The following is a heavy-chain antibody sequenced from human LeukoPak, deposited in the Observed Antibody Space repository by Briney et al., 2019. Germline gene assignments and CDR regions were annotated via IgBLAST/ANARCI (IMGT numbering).Heavy chain of an antibody. V-gene: IGHV1-2*02. CDR3: ARASSWYYAYADY. CDR2: INPNSGGT. CDR1: GYTFTGYY. J-gene: IGHJ4*02. D-gene: IGHD6-13*01. Sequence: ASVKVSCKASGYTFTGYYMHWVRQAPGQGLEWMGWINPNSGGTNYAQKLQGRVTMTTDTSTSTAYMELRSLRSDDTAVYYCARASSWYYAYADYWGQGTLVTVSS.